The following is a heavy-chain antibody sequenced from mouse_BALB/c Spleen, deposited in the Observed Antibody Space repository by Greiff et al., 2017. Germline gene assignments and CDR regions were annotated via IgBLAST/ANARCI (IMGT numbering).Heavy chain of an antibody. Sequence: VQLQQSGAELAKPGASVTMSCKASGYTFTSYWMHWVKQRPGQGLEWIGYINPSTGYTEYNQKFKDKATLTADKSSSTAYMKLSSLTSEDSAVYYCARSGKGAMDYWGQGTSVTVSA. CDR1: GYTFTSYW. J-gene: IGHJ4*01. CDR2: INPSTGYT. V-gene: IGHV1-7*01. CDR3: ARSGKGAMDY.